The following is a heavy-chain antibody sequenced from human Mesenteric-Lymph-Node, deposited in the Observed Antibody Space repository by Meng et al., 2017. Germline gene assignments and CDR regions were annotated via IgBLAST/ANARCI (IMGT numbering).Heavy chain of an antibody. V-gene: IGHV1-18*01. CDR3: TRADIAAAGTGGY. CDR1: GYTFSNYG. CDR2: ISGYSGNT. Sequence: QVQLVQSGAEVTMSGAAVKVSCKATGYTFSNYGISWVRQAPGQGLEWMGWISGYSGNTKYAQKLQGRVTMTTDTSTNTAYMELRSLRSDDTAVYYCTRADIAAAGTGGYWGQGTLVTLSS. J-gene: IGHJ4*02. D-gene: IGHD6-13*01.